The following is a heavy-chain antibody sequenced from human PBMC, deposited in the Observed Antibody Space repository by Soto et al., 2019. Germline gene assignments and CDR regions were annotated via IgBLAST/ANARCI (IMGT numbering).Heavy chain of an antibody. J-gene: IGHJ6*02. CDR2: IYPGDSDT. CDR1: GYSFTSYW. Sequence: PRESLKISCKGSGYSFTSYWIGWVRQMPGKGLEWMGIIYPGDSDTRYSPSFQGQVTISADKSISTAYLQWSSLKASDTAMYYYARHDYSNHYYYYYGMDVWGQGTTVTVSS. V-gene: IGHV5-51*01. CDR3: ARHDYSNHYYYYYGMDV. D-gene: IGHD4-4*01.